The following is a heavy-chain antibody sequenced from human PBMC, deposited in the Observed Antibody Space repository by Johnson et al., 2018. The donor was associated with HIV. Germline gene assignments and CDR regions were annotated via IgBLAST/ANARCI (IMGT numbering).Heavy chain of an antibody. Sequence: QVQLVESGGGVVQPGRSLRLSCAASGFTFSNYAMHWVRQVPGKGLEWVAIISFDGSNEYYADSVKGRFTISRDNFKNTLFLQMNSLRVEDTAVYYCAREFGQASSYAFDIWGQGTMVTVSA. D-gene: IGHD3/OR15-3a*01. J-gene: IGHJ3*02. CDR3: AREFGQASSYAFDI. V-gene: IGHV3-30-3*01. CDR1: GFTFSNYA. CDR2: ISFDGSNE.